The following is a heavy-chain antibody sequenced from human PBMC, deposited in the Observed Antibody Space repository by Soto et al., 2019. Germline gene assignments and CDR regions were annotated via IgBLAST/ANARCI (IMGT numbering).Heavy chain of an antibody. CDR2: IYYIGNT. D-gene: IGHD3-9*01. J-gene: IGHJ4*02. V-gene: IGHV4-39*02. Sequence: SETLSLTCIVSNGSISSRSSYWGWIRQTPGKGLEWIGSIYYIGNTYYNPSLKSRVTISIDTSKTQFSLQMNSLRAEDTAVYYCARDTIFPYYFDYWGQGTLVTVSS. CDR3: ARDTIFPYYFDY. CDR1: NGSISSRSSY.